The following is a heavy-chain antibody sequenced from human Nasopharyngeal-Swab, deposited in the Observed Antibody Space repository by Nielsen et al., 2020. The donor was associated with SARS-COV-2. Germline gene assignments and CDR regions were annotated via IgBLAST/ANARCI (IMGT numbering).Heavy chain of an antibody. CDR3: ARVKITIFGVAYFDY. Sequence: RQAPGKGLEWIGSIYYSGSTYYNPSLKSRVTISVDTSKNQFSLRPSSVTAADTAVYYCARVKITIFGVAYFDYWGQGTLVTVSS. V-gene: IGHV4-39*07. J-gene: IGHJ4*02. CDR2: IYYSGST. D-gene: IGHD3-3*01.